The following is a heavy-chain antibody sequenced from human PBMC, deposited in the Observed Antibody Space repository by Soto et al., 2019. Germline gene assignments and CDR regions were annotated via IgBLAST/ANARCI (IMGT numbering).Heavy chain of an antibody. Sequence: SGPTLVNPTQPLTLTCTFSGFPLTSNDVGVGWIRQPPGKALEWLALIYWDDDKRYSPSLKSRLTITKDTSKNQVVLRMTNMDPVDTATYYCAHSRYSRSSFDYWGQGTLVTVSS. CDR2: IYWDDDK. J-gene: IGHJ4*02. CDR1: GFPLTSNDVG. V-gene: IGHV2-5*02. CDR3: AHSRYSRSSFDY. D-gene: IGHD6-6*01.